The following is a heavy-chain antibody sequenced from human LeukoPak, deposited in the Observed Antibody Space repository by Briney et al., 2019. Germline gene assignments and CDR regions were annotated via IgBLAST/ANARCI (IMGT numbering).Heavy chain of an antibody. J-gene: IGHJ4*02. CDR1: GGTFSSYA. CDR3: ASLAAAGKDY. CDR2: IIPIFGTA. Sequence: PVKVSCKASGGTFSSYAISWVRQAPGQGLEWMGGIIPIFGTANYAQKFQGRVTITADESTSTAYMELSSLRSEDTAVYYCASLAAAGKDYWGQGTLVTVSS. D-gene: IGHD6-13*01. V-gene: IGHV1-69*13.